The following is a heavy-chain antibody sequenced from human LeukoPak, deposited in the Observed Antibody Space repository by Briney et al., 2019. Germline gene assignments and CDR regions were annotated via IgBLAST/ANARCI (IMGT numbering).Heavy chain of an antibody. CDR2: IYYSGST. V-gene: IGHV4-59*01. Sequence: SETLSLTCTVSGGSISSYYWSWVRQPPGKGLEWIGYIYYSGSTNYNPSLKSRVTISVDTSKNQFSLKLSSVAAADTAVYYCARVGWSNQLPPHRYYFDYWGQGTLATVSS. CDR3: ARVGWSNQLPPHRYYFDY. D-gene: IGHD2-2*01. CDR1: GGSISSYY. J-gene: IGHJ4*02.